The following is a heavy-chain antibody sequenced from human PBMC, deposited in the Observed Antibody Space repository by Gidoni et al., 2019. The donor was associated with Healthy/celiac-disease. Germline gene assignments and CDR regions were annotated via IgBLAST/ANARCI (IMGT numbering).Heavy chain of an antibody. Sequence: EVQLVESGGGLVQPGRSLRLSCAASGFPFDDYAMNWVRQAPGKGLEWVSGISWNSGSRGYADSVKGRFTIARDNAKNSLYLQMNSLRAEDTALYYCAKDMKSVYYYGMDVWGQGTTVTVSS. V-gene: IGHV3-9*01. CDR1: GFPFDDYA. CDR2: ISWNSGSR. J-gene: IGHJ6*02. CDR3: AKDMKSVYYYGMDV.